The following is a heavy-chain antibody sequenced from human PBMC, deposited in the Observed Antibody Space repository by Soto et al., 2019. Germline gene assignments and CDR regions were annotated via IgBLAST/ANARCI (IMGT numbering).Heavy chain of an antibody. CDR2: IIPLFGTA. CDR3: ARPKGTYSSGYYYFDF. CDR1: GGTFSTYA. V-gene: IGHV1-69*01. D-gene: IGHD6-19*01. Sequence: QVQLEQSGGEVKQPGSSERVSCKTSGGTFSTYAINWVRQAPGQGLEWMGAIIPLFGTADYSQKFQGRVTITADEFTSTAYMELSSLRFDDTAVYFCARPKGTYSSGYYYFDFWGQGTLVTVSS. J-gene: IGHJ4*02.